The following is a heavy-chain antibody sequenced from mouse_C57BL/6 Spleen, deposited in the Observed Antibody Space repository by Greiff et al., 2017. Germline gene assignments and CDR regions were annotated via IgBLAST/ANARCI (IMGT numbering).Heavy chain of an antibody. CDR3: ASSFAY. CDR2: IDPSDSYT. CDR1: GYTFTSYW. V-gene: IGHV1-50*01. J-gene: IGHJ3*01. Sequence: QVQLQQSVAELVKPGASVKLSCKASGYTFTSYWMQWVKQRPGQGLEWIGEIDPSDSYTNYNQKFKGKATLTVDTSSSTAYMQLSSLTSEDSAVYYCASSFAYWGQGTLVTVSA.